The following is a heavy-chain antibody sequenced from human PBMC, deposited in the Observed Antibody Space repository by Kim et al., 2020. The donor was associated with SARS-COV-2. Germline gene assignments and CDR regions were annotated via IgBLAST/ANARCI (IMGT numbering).Heavy chain of an antibody. Sequence: SETLSLTCTVSGGSVSSDYWSWIRQPAGKGLEWIGRMYTSGSINYNPSLKSRVTMSVDSSTNHFSLKLTSVTAADTAVYYCARGANRFDPWGQGTLVTVSS. V-gene: IGHV4-4*07. J-gene: IGHJ5*02. CDR2: MYTSGSI. CDR1: GGSVSSDY. CDR3: ARGANRFDP.